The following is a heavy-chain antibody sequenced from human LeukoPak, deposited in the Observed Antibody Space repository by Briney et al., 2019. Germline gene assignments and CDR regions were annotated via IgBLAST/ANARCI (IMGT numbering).Heavy chain of an antibody. Sequence: GASVKVSCKASGYTFTGYYMHWVRQAPGQGLEWMGWINPNSGGTNYAQKFQGRVTMTRDTSISTAYMELSRLRSDDTAVYYCARDSTVRGVHPGGSSDFDYWGQGTLVTVCS. CDR2: INPNSGGT. V-gene: IGHV1-2*02. CDR3: ARDSTVRGVHPGGSSDFDY. J-gene: IGHJ4*02. D-gene: IGHD3-10*01. CDR1: GYTFTGYY.